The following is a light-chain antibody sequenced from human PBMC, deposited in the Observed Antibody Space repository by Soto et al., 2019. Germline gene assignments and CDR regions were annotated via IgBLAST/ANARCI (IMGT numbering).Light chain of an antibody. J-gene: IGKJ2*01. Sequence: EVVMTQSPATLSVYPGERATLSCRASLSVSSHLTWYQQKPGQPPRLLIYDASTRATGIPARFSASGSGTEFTLTINSLQSEDSATYYCQQYNNWPPYTFGQGTKLEIK. CDR1: LSVSSH. CDR2: DAS. V-gene: IGKV3-15*01. CDR3: QQYNNWPPYT.